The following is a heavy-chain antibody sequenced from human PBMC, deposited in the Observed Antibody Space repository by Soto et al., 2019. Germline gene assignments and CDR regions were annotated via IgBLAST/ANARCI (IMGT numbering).Heavy chain of an antibody. CDR2: ISYDGSNK. Sequence: QVQLVESGGGVVQPGRSLRLSCAASGFTFSSYAMHWVRQAPGKGRGWVAVISYDGSNKYYADSVKGRFTISRDNSKNTLYLQMNSLRAEDTAVYYCARDRGSKSYYYYGMDVWGQGTTVTVSS. CDR1: GFTFSSYA. D-gene: IGHD2-2*01. J-gene: IGHJ6*02. V-gene: IGHV3-30-3*01. CDR3: ARDRGSKSYYYYGMDV.